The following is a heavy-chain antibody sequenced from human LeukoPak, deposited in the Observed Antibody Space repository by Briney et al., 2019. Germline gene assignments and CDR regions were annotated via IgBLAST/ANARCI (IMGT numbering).Heavy chain of an antibody. CDR2: IDREDGRS. CDR3: ATKNLFHL. CDR1: GYALNELS. V-gene: IGHV1-24*01. J-gene: IGHJ5*02. D-gene: IGHD1-14*01. Sequence: ASVKVSCKVSGYALNELSIHWVRQAPGKGLEWVGGIDREDGRSIYAQNFQGRVSLTEDTSAQTAHMEVTSLRSENTAVYYCATKNLFHLWGQGTLVTVSS.